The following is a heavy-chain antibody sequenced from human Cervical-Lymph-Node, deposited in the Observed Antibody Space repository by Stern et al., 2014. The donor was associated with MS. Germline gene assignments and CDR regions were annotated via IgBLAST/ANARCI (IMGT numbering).Heavy chain of an antibody. CDR3: ARERDNSYAFDS. CDR2: ISPMFGRA. J-gene: IGHJ4*02. Sequence: QVQLVQSGAEMRKPGSSVRVSCKASGGIFSTSVISWLRQAPGQGLAWLGGISPMFGRANYAQRFQGSVTITADESTSTVYMGLTSLRSEDTAVYYCARERDNSYAFDSWGQGTLVTVSS. D-gene: IGHD3-16*01. V-gene: IGHV1-69*12. CDR1: GGIFSTSV.